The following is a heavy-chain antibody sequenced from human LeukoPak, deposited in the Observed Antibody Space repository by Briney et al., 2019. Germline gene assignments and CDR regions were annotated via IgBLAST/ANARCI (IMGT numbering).Heavy chain of an antibody. CDR2: ICSSGSTI. D-gene: IGHD5-24*01. J-gene: IGHJ4*02. V-gene: IGHV3-11*04. CDR3: ARRDGYNGDFDY. CDR1: GFSFSDYY. Sequence: GGSLRLSCAASGFSFSDYYTSWIRLAPGAGLGRVWYICSSGSTIYYADSVARRFTISRDKAKNSLYLQINSRRAEDTAVYYCARRDGYNGDFDYWGQGTLVTVSS.